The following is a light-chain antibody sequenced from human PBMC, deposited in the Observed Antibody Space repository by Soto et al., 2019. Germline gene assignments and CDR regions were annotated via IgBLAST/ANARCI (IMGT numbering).Light chain of an antibody. CDR1: SSNIGGGYD. Sequence: QPVLTQPPSVSGAPGKRVTISCTGNSSNIGGGYDVHWYQQFPGAAPKVLIHGNTNRPAGVPARFSGSKSGTSASLAITGLQAEDEADYYCQSYDSSRVVFGGGTKLTVL. V-gene: IGLV1-40*01. CDR2: GNT. CDR3: QSYDSSRVV. J-gene: IGLJ2*01.